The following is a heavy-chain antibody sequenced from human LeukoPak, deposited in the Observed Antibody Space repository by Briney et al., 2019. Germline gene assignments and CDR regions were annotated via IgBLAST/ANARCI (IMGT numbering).Heavy chain of an antibody. V-gene: IGHV3-48*02. CDR1: GFTFSSYS. CDR3: ARVWDYDILTGRHYYYYGMDV. Sequence: PGGSLRLSCAASGFTFSSYSMNWVRQAPGKGLEWVSYSSSRSSTIYYADSVKGRFTISRDNAKNSLYLQMNSLRDEDTAVYYCARVWDYDILTGRHYYYYGMDVWGQGTTVTVPS. J-gene: IGHJ6*02. D-gene: IGHD3-9*01. CDR2: SSSRSSTI.